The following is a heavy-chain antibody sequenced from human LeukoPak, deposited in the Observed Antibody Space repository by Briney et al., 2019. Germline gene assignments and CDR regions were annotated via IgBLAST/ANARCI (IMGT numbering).Heavy chain of an antibody. J-gene: IGHJ4*02. CDR1: GFTFSSYW. Sequence: PGGSLRLSCAASGFTFSSYWMSWVRQAPGKGLEWVANIKQDGSEKYYVDSVKGRFTISRDNAKNSLYLQMNSLRAEDTAVYYCARGYYDILPGYTFDYWGQGTLVTVSS. V-gene: IGHV3-7*03. CDR3: ARGYYDILPGYTFDY. CDR2: IKQDGSEK. D-gene: IGHD3-9*01.